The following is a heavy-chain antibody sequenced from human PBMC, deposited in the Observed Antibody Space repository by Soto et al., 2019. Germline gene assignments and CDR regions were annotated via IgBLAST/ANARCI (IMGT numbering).Heavy chain of an antibody. J-gene: IGHJ2*01. CDR3: ARAQAISGSRVWYFGV. CDR1: GFTFNAYD. CDR2: ISFDSRDQ. V-gene: IGHV3-30*03. Sequence: PGGSLRLSCAASGFTFNAYDMHWVRQAPGKGLEWVAMISFDSRDQYYADSFKGRFTISRDNSENTVYLQMNSLRVDDTGVFFCARAQAISGSRVWYFGVWGRGTLVTVS. D-gene: IGHD2-21*01.